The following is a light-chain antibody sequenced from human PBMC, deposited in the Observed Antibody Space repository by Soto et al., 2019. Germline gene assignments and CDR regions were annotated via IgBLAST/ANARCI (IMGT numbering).Light chain of an antibody. Sequence: SARTQPASLSGSPGQSITIAFTGTSSDVGGYNYVSWYQQHPGKAPKLMIYEVSNRPSGVSNRFSGSKSGNTASLTISGLQAEDEADYYCSSYTSSSTYVFGTGTKVTVL. CDR3: SSYTSSSTYV. J-gene: IGLJ1*01. CDR2: EVS. V-gene: IGLV2-14*01. CDR1: SSDVGGYNY.